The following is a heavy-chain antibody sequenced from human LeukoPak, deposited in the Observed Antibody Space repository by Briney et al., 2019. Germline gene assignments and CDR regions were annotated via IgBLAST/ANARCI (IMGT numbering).Heavy chain of an antibody. V-gene: IGHV1-69*01. Sequence: WASVKVSCKASGGTFSSYAISWVRQAPGQGLEWMGGIIPIFGTASYAQKFQGRVTITADESTSTAYMELSSLRSEDTAVYYCARLNGNYGARHYYYYMDVWGKGTTVTVSS. CDR2: IIPIFGTA. D-gene: IGHD4-17*01. J-gene: IGHJ6*03. CDR1: GGTFSSYA. CDR3: ARLNGNYGARHYYYYMDV.